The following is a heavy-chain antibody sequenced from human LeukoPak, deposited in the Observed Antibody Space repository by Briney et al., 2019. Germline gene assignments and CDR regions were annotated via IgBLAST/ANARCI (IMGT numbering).Heavy chain of an antibody. CDR2: IIPIFGTA. CDR1: GGTFISYA. J-gene: IGHJ5*02. D-gene: IGHD1-26*01. CDR3: VRVGATKAHWFDP. Sequence: SVKVSCKASGGTFISYAISWVRQAPGQGLEWMGGIIPIFGTANYAQKFQGRVTITADESTSTAYMELSSLRSEDTAVYYCVRVGATKAHWFDPWGQGTLVTVSS. V-gene: IGHV1-69*01.